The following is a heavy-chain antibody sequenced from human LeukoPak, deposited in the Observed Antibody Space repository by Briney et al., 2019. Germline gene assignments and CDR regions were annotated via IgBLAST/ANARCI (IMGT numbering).Heavy chain of an antibody. J-gene: IGHJ4*02. CDR2: ISDIGSI. CDR1: GGSISSYY. CDR3: ASTNYYGSGSYYVPPSDFDY. Sequence: ESGPTLVKPSETLSLTCTVSGGSISSYYWSWIRQPPGKGLEWIAYISDIGSINYNPSLKSRVTISLDTSKNQFSLKLSSVTAADTAVYYCASTNYYGSGSYYVPPSDFDYWGQGTLVTVSS. V-gene: IGHV4-59*12. D-gene: IGHD3-10*01.